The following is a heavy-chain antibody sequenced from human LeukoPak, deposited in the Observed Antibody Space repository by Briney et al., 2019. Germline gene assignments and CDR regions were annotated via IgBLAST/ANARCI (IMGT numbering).Heavy chain of an antibody. J-gene: IGHJ3*01. D-gene: IGHD2-15*01. Sequence: GESLKISFKGSGXSFTSYWIAWVRQMPGKGLEWMGIIYPRDSDSRYSPSFQGQVTISVDKSTSTAYLQWSSLKASDTAVYYCARRGYCSGGNCFSSAFDVWGQGTIVTVSS. V-gene: IGHV5-51*01. CDR3: ARRGYCSGGNCFSSAFDV. CDR2: IYPRDSDS. CDR1: GXSFTSYW.